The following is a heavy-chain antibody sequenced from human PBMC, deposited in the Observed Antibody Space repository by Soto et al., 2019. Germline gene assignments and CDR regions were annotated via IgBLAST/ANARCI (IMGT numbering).Heavy chain of an antibody. V-gene: IGHV1-69*13. J-gene: IGHJ2*01. CDR2: IIHIFGTA. Sequence: SVKVSCKASGGPFSSYAICWVRRAPGQGLEWMGGIIHIFGTANYAQKFQGRVTITVDESTSTVYMELSTLRSEDTAVYYCACELYGSGSSPHWYFDLWGRGTLVTVSS. CDR3: ACELYGSGSSPHWYFDL. CDR1: GGPFSSYA. D-gene: IGHD3-10*01.